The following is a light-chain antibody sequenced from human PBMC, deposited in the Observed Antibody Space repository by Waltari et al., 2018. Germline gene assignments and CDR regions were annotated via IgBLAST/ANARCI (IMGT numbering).Light chain of an antibody. V-gene: IGLV2-23*02. Sequence: QSALTQPASVSGSPGQSITVSCTGTSSDVGNYNLVSWYQQHPGNAPKLLIYEVSQRPPGVSNRFSGSKSGTTASLTVSGLQAEDEAIYFCCSYAGDRSVLFGGGTKLTVL. CDR1: SSDVGNYNL. CDR3: CSYAGDRSVL. J-gene: IGLJ2*01. CDR2: EVS.